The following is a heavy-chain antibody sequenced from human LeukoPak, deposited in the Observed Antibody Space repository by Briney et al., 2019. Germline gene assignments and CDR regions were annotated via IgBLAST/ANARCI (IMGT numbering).Heavy chain of an antibody. V-gene: IGHV4-34*01. CDR1: GGSFSGYY. Sequence: SETLSLTCAVYGGSFSGYYWSWIRRPPGKGLEWIGEINHSGSTNYNPSLKSRVTISVDTSKNQFSLKLSSVTAADTAVYYCRRDSSWVAFDIWGQGTMVTVSS. CDR3: RRDSSWVAFDI. J-gene: IGHJ3*02. D-gene: IGHD6-13*01. CDR2: INHSGST.